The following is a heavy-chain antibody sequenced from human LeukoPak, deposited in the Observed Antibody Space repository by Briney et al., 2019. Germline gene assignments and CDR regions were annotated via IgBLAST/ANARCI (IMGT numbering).Heavy chain of an antibody. V-gene: IGHV3-23*01. D-gene: IGHD2-15*01. CDR2: ISGSGGST. J-gene: IGHJ5*02. CDR3: AKDPDGGYCSGGSCYDRFDP. Sequence: GGSLRLSCAASGFTFSSYAMNWVRQAPGKGLEWVSAISGSGGSTYYADSVKGRFTISRDNSKNTLYLQMNSLRAEDTAVYYCAKDPDGGYCSGGSCYDRFDPWGQGTLVTVSS. CDR1: GFTFSSYA.